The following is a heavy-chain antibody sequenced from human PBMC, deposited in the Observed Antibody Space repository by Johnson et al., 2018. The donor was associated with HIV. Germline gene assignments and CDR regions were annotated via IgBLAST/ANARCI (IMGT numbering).Heavy chain of an antibody. J-gene: IGHJ3*02. CDR3: ARARSGAFDI. D-gene: IGHD3-3*01. CDR1: GFTFDDYA. Sequence: VQLVESVGGLVQPGRSLRLSCAASGFTFDDYAMHWVRQAPGKGLEWVSGISWNSGSIGYADSVKGRFTISRDNAKNSLYLQMNSLRAEDTAMYYCARARSGAFDIWGQGTMVTVSS. CDR2: ISWNSGSI. V-gene: IGHV3-9*01.